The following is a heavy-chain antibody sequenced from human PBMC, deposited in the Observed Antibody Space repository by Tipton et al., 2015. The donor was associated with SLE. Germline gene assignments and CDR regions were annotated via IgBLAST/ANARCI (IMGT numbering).Heavy chain of an antibody. Sequence: TLSLTCAVSGGSISSGGYSWSWIRQPPGKGLEWIGYISHSGNTYYNPSLKSRVTISADRSLNQISLRLSSVTAADTAVYFCARAEFSSNWYMYWHFDLWGRGTLVTVSS. CDR2: ISHSGNT. V-gene: IGHV4-30-2*01. D-gene: IGHD6-13*01. CDR3: ARAEFSSNWYMYWHFDL. J-gene: IGHJ2*01. CDR1: GGSISSGGYS.